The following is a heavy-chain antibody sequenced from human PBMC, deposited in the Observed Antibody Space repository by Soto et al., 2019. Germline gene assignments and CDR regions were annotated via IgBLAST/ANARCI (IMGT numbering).Heavy chain of an antibody. Sequence: VQLVESGGGVVQPGRSLRLSCAASGFTFSSYAMHWVRQAPGKGLEWVAVISYDGSNKYYADSVKGRFTISRDNSKNTLYLQMNSLRAEDTAVYYCARDNYGGTPDAFDIWGQGTMVTVSS. CDR3: ARDNYGGTPDAFDI. D-gene: IGHD4-17*01. V-gene: IGHV3-30-3*01. CDR2: ISYDGSNK. CDR1: GFTFSSYA. J-gene: IGHJ3*02.